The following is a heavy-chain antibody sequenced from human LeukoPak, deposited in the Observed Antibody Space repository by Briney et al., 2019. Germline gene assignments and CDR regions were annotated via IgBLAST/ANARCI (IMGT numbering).Heavy chain of an antibody. CDR1: GGTFSSYA. CDR2: INPSGGST. J-gene: IGHJ4*02. Sequence: ASVKVSCKASGGTFSSYAISWVRQAPGQGLEWMGIINPSGGSTSYAQKSQGRVTMTRNKSTRTVYMELSSLRSEDTAVYYCARKVAVAGGGSYYFDYWGQGTLVTVSS. V-gene: IGHV1-46*01. CDR3: ARKVAVAGGGSYYFDY. D-gene: IGHD6-19*01.